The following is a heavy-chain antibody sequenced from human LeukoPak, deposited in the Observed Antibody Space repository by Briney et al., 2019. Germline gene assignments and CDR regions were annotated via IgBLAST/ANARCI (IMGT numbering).Heavy chain of an antibody. J-gene: IGHJ6*02. CDR3: CRSCGTCSSVSHYYYGMDV. D-gene: IGHD2-15*01. CDR2: ISGSGGST. V-gene: IGHV3-23*01. CDR1: GFTFSSYS. Sequence: GWSLTLSCAASGFTFSSYSMHWVRQAPGKGLEWVSAISGSGGSTYYTDTVKRRFTIYRHNSKNTLYVQMNSLRADDTAVYYCCRSCGTCSSVSHYYYGMDVWGQGTTVTVSS.